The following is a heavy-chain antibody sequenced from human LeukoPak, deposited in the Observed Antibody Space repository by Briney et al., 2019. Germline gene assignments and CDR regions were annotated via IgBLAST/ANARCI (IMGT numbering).Heavy chain of an antibody. D-gene: IGHD6-6*01. J-gene: IGHJ4*02. CDR3: AKDRGYSSSSTFDY. CDR1: GFTVSSNS. Sequence: GGSLRLSCTVSGFTVSSNSMSWVRQAPGKGLEWVSVISGSSGSTYYADSVKGRFTISRDNSKNTLYLQMNSLRAEDTAVYYCAKDRGYSSSSTFDYWGQGTLVTVSS. V-gene: IGHV3-23*01. CDR2: ISGSSGST.